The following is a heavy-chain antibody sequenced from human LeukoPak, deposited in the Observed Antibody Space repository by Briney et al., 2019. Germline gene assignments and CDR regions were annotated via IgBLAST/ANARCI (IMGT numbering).Heavy chain of an antibody. CDR2: INAGNGNT. Sequence: ASVKVSCKASRYTFASSPIHWVRQAPGQRLEWMGWINAGNGNTKYSQNFQGRVTISRDTSASTAYMELSSLRSEDAAVYYCARDKAVAANIDAFDIWGQGTMVTVSS. D-gene: IGHD6-19*01. V-gene: IGHV1-3*01. J-gene: IGHJ3*02. CDR1: RYTFASSP. CDR3: ARDKAVAANIDAFDI.